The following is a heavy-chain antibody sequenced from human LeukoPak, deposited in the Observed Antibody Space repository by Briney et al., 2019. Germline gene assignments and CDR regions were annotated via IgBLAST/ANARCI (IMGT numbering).Heavy chain of an antibody. J-gene: IGHJ6*03. CDR2: INSDGSST. CDR1: GFTFSSYW. CDR3: ARPRYYYYMDV. Sequence: GGSLRLSCAASGFTFSSYWMHWVRQAPGKGLVWVSRINSDGSSTSYADSVKGRFTISRDNAKNTLYLQMNSLRAEDTAAYYCARPRYYYYMDVWGKGTTVTVSS. V-gene: IGHV3-74*01.